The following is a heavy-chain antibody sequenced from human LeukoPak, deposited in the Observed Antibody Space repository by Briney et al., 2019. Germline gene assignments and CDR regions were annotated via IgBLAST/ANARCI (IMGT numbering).Heavy chain of an antibody. D-gene: IGHD4-23*01. Sequence: PGRSLRLSCAASGFTFSSYAMHWVRQAPGKGLEWVAVISYDGSNKYYADSVKGRFTISRDNSKNTLYLQMNSLRAEDTAVYYCARDLLYGGIPLDYWGQGTLVTVSS. CDR1: GFTFSSYA. V-gene: IGHV3-30-3*01. CDR2: ISYDGSNK. CDR3: ARDLLYGGIPLDY. J-gene: IGHJ4*02.